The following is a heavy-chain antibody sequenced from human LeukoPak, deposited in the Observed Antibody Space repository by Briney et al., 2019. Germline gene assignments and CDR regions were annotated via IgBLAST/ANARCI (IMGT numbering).Heavy chain of an antibody. V-gene: IGHV1-69*13. CDR2: IIPVFGTA. CDR1: GGTFSSYA. J-gene: IGHJ4*02. D-gene: IGHD3-3*01. Sequence: SVKVSCKASGGTFSSYAINWVRQAPGQGLEWMGGIIPVFGTANYAQKFEGRVTITADESTSTAYMELSSLRSEDTAVYYCARVRRPDFWSGYQPDYWGQGTLVTVSS. CDR3: ARVRRPDFWSGYQPDY.